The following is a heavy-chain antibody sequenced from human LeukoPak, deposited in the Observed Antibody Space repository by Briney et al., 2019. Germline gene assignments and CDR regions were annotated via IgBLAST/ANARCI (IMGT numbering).Heavy chain of an antibody. Sequence: GGSLRLSCAASGFTFSSYSMNWVRQAPGKGLEWVSYISSSSSTTYYADSVKGRFTISRENSKNTLYLQMNSLRAEDTAVYYCAKVRLYGDYPEIDYWGQGTLVAVSS. CDR1: GFTFSSYS. CDR2: ISSSSSTT. J-gene: IGHJ4*02. D-gene: IGHD4-17*01. V-gene: IGHV3-48*04. CDR3: AKVRLYGDYPEIDY.